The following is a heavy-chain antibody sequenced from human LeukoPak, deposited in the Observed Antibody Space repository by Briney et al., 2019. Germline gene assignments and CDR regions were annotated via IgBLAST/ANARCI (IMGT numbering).Heavy chain of an antibody. CDR3: ARGKYSSSWFTRWFDP. CDR1: GGSFGGYY. Sequence: PSEALSLTCAVYGGSFGGYYWSWIRQPPGKGLEWIGEINDSGSSNYIPSLKSRVTISVDTSKNQFSLKLSSVTAADTAVYYCARGKYSSSWFTRWFDPWGQGTLVTVSS. J-gene: IGHJ5*02. V-gene: IGHV4-34*01. D-gene: IGHD6-13*01. CDR2: INDSGSS.